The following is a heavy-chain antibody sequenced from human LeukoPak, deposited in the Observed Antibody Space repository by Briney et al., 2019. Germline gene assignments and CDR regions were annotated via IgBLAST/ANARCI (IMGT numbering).Heavy chain of an antibody. CDR3: ASENYDYGDYLV. Sequence: SETLSLTCAVYGGSFSGYYWSWIRQPPGKGLEWIGEINHSGSINYNPSLKSRVTISVDTSKNQFSLKLSSVTAADTAVYYCASENYDYGDYLVWGQGTLVTVSS. CDR1: GGSFSGYY. V-gene: IGHV4-34*01. CDR2: INHSGSI. J-gene: IGHJ4*02. D-gene: IGHD4-17*01.